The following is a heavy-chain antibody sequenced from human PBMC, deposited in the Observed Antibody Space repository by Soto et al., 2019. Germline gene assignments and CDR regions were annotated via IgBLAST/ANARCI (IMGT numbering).Heavy chain of an antibody. CDR2: MNPNSGNT. CDR3: ARNLYQHPYYFDY. J-gene: IGHJ4*02. Sequence: ASVKVSCKASGGTFSSYAISWVRQAPGQGLEWMGWMNPNSGNTGYAQKFQGRVTMTRNTSISTAYMELSSLRSEDTAVYYCARNLYQHPYYFDYWGQGTLVTVSS. CDR1: GGTFSSYA. D-gene: IGHD2-2*01. V-gene: IGHV1-8*02.